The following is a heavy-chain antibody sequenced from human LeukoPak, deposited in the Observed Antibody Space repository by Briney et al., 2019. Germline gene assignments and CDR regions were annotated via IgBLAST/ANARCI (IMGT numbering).Heavy chain of an antibody. CDR2: IYSSGST. V-gene: IGHV4-4*07. J-gene: IGHJ4*02. D-gene: IGHD3-10*01. CDR3: AGVSYGSLDY. CDR1: GGSITSFY. Sequence: SETLSLTCSVSGGSITSFYWSWIRQPAGKGLEWIGRIYSSGSTNYNPSLKSRVTMSADTSKNQFSLKVRSVTAAGTAVYYCAGVSYGSLDYWGQGILVTVSS.